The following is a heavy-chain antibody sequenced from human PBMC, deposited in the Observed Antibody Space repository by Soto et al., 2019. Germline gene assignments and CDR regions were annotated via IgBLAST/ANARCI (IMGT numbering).Heavy chain of an antibody. CDR2: INHSGST. V-gene: IGHV4-34*01. CDR1: VGSFSGYY. D-gene: IGHD5-12*01. J-gene: IGHJ2*01. Sequence: QVQLQQWGAGLLKPSETLSLTCAVYVGSFSGYYWSWIRQPPGKGLEWIGEINHSGSTNYNPSLKSRVTISVDTSKNQFSLKLSSVTAADTAVYYCASPGVRWLQLWYFDLWGRGTLVTVSS. CDR3: ASPGVRWLQLWYFDL.